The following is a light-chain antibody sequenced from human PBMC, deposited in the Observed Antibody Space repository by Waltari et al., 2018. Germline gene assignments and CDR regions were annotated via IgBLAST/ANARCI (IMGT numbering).Light chain of an antibody. J-gene: IGKJ4*01. CDR2: DAS. CDR1: RGVSSY. CDR3: QQRSSWPLT. Sequence: GRARRGVSSYVAWYLQKPGQAARLLIYDASRRATGIPARLSGCGSGTDFTLIISSLESEEFVVHHRQQRSSWPLTFGGGIKVEIK. V-gene: IGKV3-11*01.